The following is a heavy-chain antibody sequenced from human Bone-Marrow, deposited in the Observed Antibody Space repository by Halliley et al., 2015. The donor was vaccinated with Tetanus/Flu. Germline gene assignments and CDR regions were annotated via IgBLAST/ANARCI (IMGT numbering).Heavy chain of an antibody. J-gene: IGHJ5*02. D-gene: IGHD6-19*01. CDR3: ARRHAGWKFFDP. CDR2: VDPTDSHT. V-gene: IGHV5-10-1*01. Sequence: LGWMGRVDPTDSHTNYSPSLQGHVTFSVDKSISTAYLQWSSLKASDTGMYYCARRHAGWKFFDPWGQGTLVTVSS.